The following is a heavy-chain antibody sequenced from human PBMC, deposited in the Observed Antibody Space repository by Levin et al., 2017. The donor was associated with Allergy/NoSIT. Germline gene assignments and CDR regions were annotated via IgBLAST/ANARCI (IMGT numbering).Heavy chain of an antibody. Sequence: GESLKISCAASGFTFSSYGMHWVRQAPGKGLEWVAVIWYDGSNKYYADSVKGRFTISRDNSKNTLYLQMNSLRAEDTAVYYCARGGSSGWYSAFDIWGQGTMVTVSS. CDR2: IWYDGSNK. CDR3: ARGGSSGWYSAFDI. D-gene: IGHD6-19*01. J-gene: IGHJ3*02. V-gene: IGHV3-33*01. CDR1: GFTFSSYG.